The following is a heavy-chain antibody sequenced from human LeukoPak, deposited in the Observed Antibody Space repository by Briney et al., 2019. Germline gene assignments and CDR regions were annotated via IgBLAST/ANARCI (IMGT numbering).Heavy chain of an antibody. CDR1: GYTFTGYY. D-gene: IGHD3-10*01. Sequence: ASVKVSCKASGYTFTGYYMHWVRQAPGQGLEWVGWINPNSGDTNYAQKFQGGVTMTRDTSISTAYMELSRLRSDDTAVYYCARGVTGIYYYYYMDVWGKGTTVTVSS. V-gene: IGHV1-2*02. CDR2: INPNSGDT. CDR3: ARGVTGIYYYYYMDV. J-gene: IGHJ6*03.